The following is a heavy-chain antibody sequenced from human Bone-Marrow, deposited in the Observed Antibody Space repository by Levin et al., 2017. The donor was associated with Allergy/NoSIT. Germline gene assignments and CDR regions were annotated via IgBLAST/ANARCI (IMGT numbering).Heavy chain of an antibody. J-gene: IGHJ4*02. CDR1: GYTFTGYY. CDR3: ATGSGVDY. Sequence: GESLKISCKASGYTFTGYYMKWVRQAPGQGLEWMGRINPNSGGTNYEQKFQGRVTMTRDTSISTAYMELSRLRSDDTAVYYCATGSGVDYWGQGTLVTVSS. D-gene: IGHD3-10*01. V-gene: IGHV1-2*06. CDR2: INPNSGGT.